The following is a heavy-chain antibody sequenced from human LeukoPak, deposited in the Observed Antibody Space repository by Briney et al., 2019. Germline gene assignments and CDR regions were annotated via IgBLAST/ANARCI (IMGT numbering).Heavy chain of an antibody. D-gene: IGHD2-21*01. Sequence: GASVKVSCKASGYTFTSYGISWVRQAPGQGLEWMGWINLNNGDIKSAQKFQGRVTMTRDTSITTVYMEVSWLTSDDTAIYYCARADRLHGGPYLIGPWGQGTLVTVSS. CDR2: INLNNGDI. CDR3: ARADRLHGGPYLIGP. J-gene: IGHJ5*02. V-gene: IGHV1-2*02. CDR1: GYTFTSYG.